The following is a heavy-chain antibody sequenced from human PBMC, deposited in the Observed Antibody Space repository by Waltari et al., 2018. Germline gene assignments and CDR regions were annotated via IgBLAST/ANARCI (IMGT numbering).Heavy chain of an antibody. CDR2: SSAYKGNT. Sequence: QVQLVQSGAEVKKPGASVKVSCKASGYTFTSYGISWVRQAPGQGLEWMGWSSAYKGNTNYAQKLQGRVTMTTDTCTSTAYVERRSLRSDDTAVYYCARVVRVATNYYYYMDVWGKGTTVTVSS. CDR3: ARVVRVATNYYYYMDV. CDR1: GYTFTSYG. D-gene: IGHD5-12*01. J-gene: IGHJ6*03. V-gene: IGHV1-18*01.